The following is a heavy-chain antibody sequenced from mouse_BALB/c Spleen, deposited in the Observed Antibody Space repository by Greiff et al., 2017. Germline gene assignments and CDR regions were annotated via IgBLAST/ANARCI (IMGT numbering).Heavy chain of an antibody. V-gene: IGHV5-17*02. Sequence: EVKLVESGGGLVQPGGSRKLSCAASGFTFSSFGMHWVRQAPEKGLEWVAYISSGSSTIYYADTVKGRFTISRDNPKNTLFLQMTSLRSEDTAMYYCARRDTTVRSYAMDYWGQGTSVTVSS. CDR2: ISSGSSTI. D-gene: IGHD1-1*01. CDR1: GFTFSSFG. CDR3: ARRDTTVRSYAMDY. J-gene: IGHJ4*01.